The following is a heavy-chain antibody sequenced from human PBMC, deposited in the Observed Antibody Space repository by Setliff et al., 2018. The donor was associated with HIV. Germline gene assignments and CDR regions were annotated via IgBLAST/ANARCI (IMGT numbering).Heavy chain of an antibody. CDR2: IFFTGNT. V-gene: IGHV4-34*01. CDR3: ARGVIETDYDYVDIYYYNYMDV. D-gene: IGHD5-12*01. J-gene: IGHJ6*03. CDR1: GGSFSGYY. Sequence: SETLSLTCAVYGGSFSGYYWSWIRQPPGKGLEYIGSIFFTGNTIYNPSLKSRVTISVDTSKKHFSLRLTSVTAADTAVYFCARGVIETDYDYVDIYYYNYMDVWGKGTTVT.